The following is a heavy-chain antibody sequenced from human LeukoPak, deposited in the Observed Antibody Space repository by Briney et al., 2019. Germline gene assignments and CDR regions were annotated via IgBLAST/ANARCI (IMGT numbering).Heavy chain of an antibody. D-gene: IGHD3-3*01. CDR3: ARRKDPIRARYYFDS. V-gene: IGHV4-34*01. CDR2: INHSGST. CDR1: GGSFSGYY. J-gene: IGHJ4*02. Sequence: PSETLPVTFAVYGGSFSGYYWRWIRQPPGKGLEWIGEINHSGSTNYNPSLKSRVTISVDKSKNQFSLHLNSVTPADTALYFCARRKDPIRARYYFDSWGEGILVTVSS.